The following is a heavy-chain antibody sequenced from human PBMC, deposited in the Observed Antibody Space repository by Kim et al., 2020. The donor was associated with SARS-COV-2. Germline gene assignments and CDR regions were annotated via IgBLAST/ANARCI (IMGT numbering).Heavy chain of an antibody. CDR1: GGSFSGYY. Sequence: SETLSLTCFLSGGSFSGYYWSWIRQSPGKGLEVIGEIDPSGSANYNPSLKSRATTSLDTSKNHFSLRLTSVTAADTAVYFCARVWDYWGQGTLVTVSS. CDR2: IDPSGSA. J-gene: IGHJ4*02. V-gene: IGHV4-34*01. CDR3: ARVWDY.